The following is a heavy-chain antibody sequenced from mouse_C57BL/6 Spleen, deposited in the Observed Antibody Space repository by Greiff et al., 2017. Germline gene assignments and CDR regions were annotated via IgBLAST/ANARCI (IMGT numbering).Heavy chain of an antibody. CDR2: ISDGGSYT. V-gene: IGHV5-4*03. D-gene: IGHD1-1*01. CDR3: ARSTTVVARDRYYFDY. J-gene: IGHJ2*01. Sequence: EVKLMESGGGLVKPGGSLKLSCAASGFTFSSYAMSWVRQTPEKRLEWVATISDGGSYTYYPDNVKGRFTISRDNAKNNLYLQMSHLKSEDTAMYYCARSTTVVARDRYYFDYWGQGTTLTVSS. CDR1: GFTFSSYA.